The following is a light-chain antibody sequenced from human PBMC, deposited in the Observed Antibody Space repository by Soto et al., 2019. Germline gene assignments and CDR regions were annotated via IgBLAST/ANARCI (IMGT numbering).Light chain of an antibody. CDR1: QSVLYSSNNKNY. Sequence: DIVMTQSPDSLAVSLGERATINCKSSQSVLYSSNNKNYLAWYQQKPGQPPKLLIHWASTRESGVPDRFSGSGAGTDFTLTISTLQAEDVAAEYWQQYYSTPHTFGGGTKVEIK. CDR2: WAS. J-gene: IGKJ4*01. CDR3: QQYYSTPHT. V-gene: IGKV4-1*01.